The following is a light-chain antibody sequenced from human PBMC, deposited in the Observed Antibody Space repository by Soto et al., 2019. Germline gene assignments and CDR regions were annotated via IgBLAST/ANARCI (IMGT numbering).Light chain of an antibody. V-gene: IGKV3-20*01. CDR2: GAS. Sequence: ILLTQSPGSLSLSPGERATLSCRASQSVTSTYSAWYQQKPGQAPRLLIYGASSRAIGIPDRFSGSVSRSDFILTINRLEPEDFAVYYCQQYGSSPTSGLGTKVDIK. CDR3: QQYGSSPT. CDR1: QSVTSTY. J-gene: IGKJ1*01.